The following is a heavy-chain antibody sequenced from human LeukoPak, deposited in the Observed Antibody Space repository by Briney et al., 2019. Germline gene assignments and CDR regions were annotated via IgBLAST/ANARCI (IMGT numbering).Heavy chain of an antibody. CDR1: GFTFGSYW. J-gene: IGHJ4*02. CDR2: IKQDGSEK. Sequence: HPGGSLRLSCAASGFTFGSYWMSWVRQAPGKGLEWVANIKQDGSEKYYVDSVKGRLTISRDNAKNSLYLQMNSLRAEDTAVYYCARGGSGWYRFDYWGQGTLVTVSS. CDR3: ARGGSGWYRFDY. D-gene: IGHD6-19*01. V-gene: IGHV3-7*01.